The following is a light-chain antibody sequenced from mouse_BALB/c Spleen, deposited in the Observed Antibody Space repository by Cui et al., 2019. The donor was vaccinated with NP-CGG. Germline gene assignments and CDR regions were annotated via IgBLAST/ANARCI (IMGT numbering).Light chain of an antibody. J-gene: IGLJ1*01. CDR2: GTN. Sequence: TIINPKSVLTTSPGETVTLTCRSSTGTVTTSNYANWVQEKPDHLFTGLIGGTNNRAPGVPARFSGSLIGDKAALTITGAQTEDEAIYFCALWYSNHWVFGGGTKLTVL. CDR3: ALWYSNHWV. V-gene: IGLV1*01. CDR1: TGTVTTSNY.